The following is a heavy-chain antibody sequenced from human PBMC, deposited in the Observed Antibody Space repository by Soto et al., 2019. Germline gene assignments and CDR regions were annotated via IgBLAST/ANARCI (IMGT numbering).Heavy chain of an antibody. CDR2: IIPIFGTA. CDR1: GGTFSSYA. V-gene: IGHV1-69*01. D-gene: IGHD4-17*01. CDR3: GGDYKSRRLDYYGMDV. Sequence: QVQLVQSGAEVKKPGSSVKVSCKASGGTFSSYAISWVRQAPGQGLEWMGGIIPIFGTANYAQKFQGRVTITADDSTSTGYMEQSSLRSEDTAVYYCGGDYKSRRLDYYGMDVWGQGTTVTVSS. J-gene: IGHJ6*02.